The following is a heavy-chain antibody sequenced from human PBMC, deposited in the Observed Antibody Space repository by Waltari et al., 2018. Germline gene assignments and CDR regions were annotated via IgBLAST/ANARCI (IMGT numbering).Heavy chain of an antibody. CDR3: AKRGGTGTVAVGGIHCDH. D-gene: IGHD1-26*01. CDR1: GLTFSNYA. J-gene: IGHJ4*02. V-gene: IGHV3-23*03. CDR2: VHSAGTKA. Sequence: EVQLLESGGGLVQTGGSLRLSCGAFGLTFSNYALYLVRQAPGKGLEWISSVHSAGTKAYYADSVKGRFTISKDNSKSTAYLELSSLRAEDTATYYCAKRGGTGTVAVGGIHCDHWGQGTLVTVSS.